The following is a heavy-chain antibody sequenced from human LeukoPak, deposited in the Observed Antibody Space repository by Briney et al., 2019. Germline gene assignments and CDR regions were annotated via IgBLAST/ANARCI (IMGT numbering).Heavy chain of an antibody. CDR3: ARGPTMNAFDV. CDR2: IKQDGNEK. J-gene: IGHJ3*01. V-gene: IGHV3-7*04. D-gene: IGHD3-22*01. Sequence: GGSLRLSCAASRFTFTSYWMSWVRQAPGKGLEWVANIKQDGNEKYYVDSVKGRFTISRDNAKNSLYLQMNSLRAGDTAVYYCARGPTMNAFDVWGQGTMVTVSS. CDR1: RFTFTSYW.